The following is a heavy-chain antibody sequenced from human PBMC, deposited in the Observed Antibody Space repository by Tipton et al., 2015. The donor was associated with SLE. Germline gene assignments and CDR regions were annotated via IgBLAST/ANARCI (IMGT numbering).Heavy chain of an antibody. Sequence: TLSLTCTVSGGSISSSSYYWGWIRQRPGKGLEWIGSIYYSGSTYYNPSRKSRVTISVDTSKNQFSLKLSSVTAADTAVYFCARGYCSDGVCYGFGFFDYSGQGNRVIVSS. CDR3: ARGYCSDGVCYGFGFFDY. V-gene: IGHV4-39*07. J-gene: IGHJ4*02. CDR1: GGSISSSSYY. D-gene: IGHD2-8*01. CDR2: IYYSGST.